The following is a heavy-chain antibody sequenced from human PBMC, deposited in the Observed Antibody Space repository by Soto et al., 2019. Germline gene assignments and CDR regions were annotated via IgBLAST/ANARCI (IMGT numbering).Heavy chain of an antibody. CDR2: IYHSGNT. CDR1: GGSITSGYS. J-gene: IGHJ3*02. D-gene: IGHD2-2*01. Sequence: QLQLQESGSGLVKPSQTLSLTCAVSGGSITSGYSWSWVRQPPGKGLEWIGYIYHSGNTYYNPSLXSXXTISVDRPKNQFSLKLTSVTAADTAVYYCARDQYPSDAFDIWGQGTLVTVSS. CDR3: ARDQYPSDAFDI. V-gene: IGHV4-30-2*01.